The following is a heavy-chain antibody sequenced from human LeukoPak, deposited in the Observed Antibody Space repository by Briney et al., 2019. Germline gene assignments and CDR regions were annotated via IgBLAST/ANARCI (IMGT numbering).Heavy chain of an antibody. CDR1: GYTFTRDG. Sequence: AASVKLACKGAGYTFTRDGMRWVGQAAGQGLEWMGWISAYNGNTNYAQKLQGRVTMTTDTSTSTAYMELRSLRSDDTAVYYCARGISDYDILTGYSRVTANDYWGQGTLVTVSS. J-gene: IGHJ4*02. CDR2: ISAYNGNT. V-gene: IGHV1-18*01. CDR3: ARGISDYDILTGYSRVTANDY. D-gene: IGHD3-9*01.